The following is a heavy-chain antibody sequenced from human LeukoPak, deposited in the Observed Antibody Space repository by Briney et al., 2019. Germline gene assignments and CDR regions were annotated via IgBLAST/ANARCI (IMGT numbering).Heavy chain of an antibody. CDR2: IYYSGST. V-gene: IGHV4-59*01. Sequence: SETLSLTCTVSGGSISSYYWSWIRRPPGKGLEWIGYIYYSGSTNYNPSLKSRVTISVDTSKNQFSLKLSSVTAADTAVYYCARFVVVPAAIGYAFDIWGQGTMVTVSS. D-gene: IGHD2-2*01. CDR3: ARFVVVPAAIGYAFDI. CDR1: GGSISSYY. J-gene: IGHJ3*02.